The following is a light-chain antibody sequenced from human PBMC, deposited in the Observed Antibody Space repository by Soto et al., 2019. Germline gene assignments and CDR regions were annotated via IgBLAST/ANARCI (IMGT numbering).Light chain of an antibody. CDR3: QQYTVPPTT. Sequence: EIVITQSPATLSVSPGERATLSCRASQTVSSNYLAWCQQRPGQAPRLLIYGASTRAAGIPDRFSGSGSGTDFTLTITRLEPEDSAVYFCQQYTVPPTTFGQGARLEFK. CDR2: GAS. J-gene: IGKJ5*01. V-gene: IGKV3-20*01. CDR1: QTVSSNY.